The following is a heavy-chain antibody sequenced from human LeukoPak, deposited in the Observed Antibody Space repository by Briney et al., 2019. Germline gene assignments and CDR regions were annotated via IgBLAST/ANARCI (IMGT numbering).Heavy chain of an antibody. CDR2: IYPGDSES. CDR1: GYNFSSYC. D-gene: IGHD5-24*01. Sequence: GESLKISCQGSGYNFSSYCIGWVRQMPGKGLEWMGIIYPGDSESRYSPSFQGQVTISADKSINTAYLQWSSLKASDTAMYFCARRDGTIKGVDMWGQGTMVTVSS. J-gene: IGHJ3*02. CDR3: ARRDGTIKGVDM. V-gene: IGHV5-51*01.